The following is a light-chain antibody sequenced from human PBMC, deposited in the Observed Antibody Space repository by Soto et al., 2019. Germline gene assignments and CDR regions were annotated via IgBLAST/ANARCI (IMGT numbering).Light chain of an antibody. CDR2: EVS. V-gene: IGLV2-23*02. CDR3: CSYASSSTQV. CDR1: RSDVGGYNL. J-gene: IGLJ1*01. Sequence: QSALTQPASVSGSPGQSITISCTGTRSDVGGYNLVSWYQHHPRKAPKLVIYEVSERPSGVSYRFSGSKSGNTASLTISGLQAGDEADYYCCSYASSSTQVFGTGTKVTVL.